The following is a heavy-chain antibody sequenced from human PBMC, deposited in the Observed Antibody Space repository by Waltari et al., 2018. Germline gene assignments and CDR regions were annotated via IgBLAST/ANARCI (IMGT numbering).Heavy chain of an antibody. V-gene: IGHV1-2*06. J-gene: IGHJ4*02. Sequence: QVQLVQSGAEVRKPGASVKVSCKTSGYTFTDSYIHWVRQDPGQGLEWMGRMNPNNNYPIYEQKFQGRVTMTRDMAITTAYMELSSLTSDDTALYYCVTQRPWEDYWGQGTRVTVSP. CDR3: VTQRPWEDY. CDR2: MNPNNNYP. D-gene: IGHD1-26*01. CDR1: GYTFTDSY.